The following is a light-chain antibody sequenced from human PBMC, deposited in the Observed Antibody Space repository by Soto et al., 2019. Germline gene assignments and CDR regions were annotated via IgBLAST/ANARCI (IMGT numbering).Light chain of an antibody. V-gene: IGKV1-12*01. CDR3: QQANSFPLT. Sequence: DIQMTQSPSFVSESVGDRVTITCRASQGISRWLAWYQQRPGKAPELLIYGASSLQSGVSSRFSGSGSGTDFTLTISSLQAEDFATYYCQQANSFPLTFGQGTRLEIK. J-gene: IGKJ5*01. CDR2: GAS. CDR1: QGISRW.